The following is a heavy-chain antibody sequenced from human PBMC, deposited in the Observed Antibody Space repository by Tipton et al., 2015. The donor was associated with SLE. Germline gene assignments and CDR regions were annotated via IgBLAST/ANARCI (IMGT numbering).Heavy chain of an antibody. V-gene: IGHV4-61*02. CDR1: GGSISSGSHY. J-gene: IGHJ4*02. Sequence: TLSLTCTVSGGSISSGSHYWSWIRQPAGKGLEWIGRIYTSGSTNYNPSLKSRVTISVDTSKNQFSLKLSSVIAADTAVYYCARDPVAGRGIDYWGQGTLVTVSS. CDR3: ARDPVAGRGIDY. CDR2: IYTSGST. D-gene: IGHD6-19*01.